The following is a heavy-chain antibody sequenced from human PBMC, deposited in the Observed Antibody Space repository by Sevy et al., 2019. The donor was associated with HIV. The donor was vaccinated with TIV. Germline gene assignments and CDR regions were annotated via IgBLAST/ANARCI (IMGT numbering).Heavy chain of an antibody. Sequence: SETLSLTCTVSGGSITSLYWNLIRQPPGKGLGWIANIYYNGHINYNPSLKSRVTLSLDTSKNQFSLRLSSVTAADTAMYYCAGENAWGRGYSWGQGTLVTVSS. CDR1: GGSITSLY. D-gene: IGHD1-26*01. CDR3: AGENAWGRGYS. CDR2: IYYNGHI. J-gene: IGHJ4*02. V-gene: IGHV4-59*08.